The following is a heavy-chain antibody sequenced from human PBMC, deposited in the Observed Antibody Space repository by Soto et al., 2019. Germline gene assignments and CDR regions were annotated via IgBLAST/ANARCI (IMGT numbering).Heavy chain of an antibody. CDR3: AKGGVGSTSNAFDI. D-gene: IGHD1-26*01. V-gene: IGHV3-30*18. Sequence: QVQLVESGGGVVQPGRSLRLSCAASGFTFRSYGRHWVRQAPGKGLEWVAVISYDGSNKYYADSVKGRFTISRDNSKNTLYLQMNSLRAEDTAVYYCAKGGVGSTSNAFDIWGQGTMVTVSS. J-gene: IGHJ3*02. CDR2: ISYDGSNK. CDR1: GFTFRSYG.